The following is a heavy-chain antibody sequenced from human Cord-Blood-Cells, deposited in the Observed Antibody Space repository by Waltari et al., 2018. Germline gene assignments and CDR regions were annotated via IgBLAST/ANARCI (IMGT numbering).Heavy chain of an antibody. CDR1: GGTFSSYA. J-gene: IGHJ3*02. V-gene: IGHV1-69*06. Sequence: QVQLVQSGAEGRKPGSSVKVSCKASGGTFSSYAISWGPPAPGHGLEWMGGIIPIFGTANYAQKFQGRVTITADKSTSTAYMELSSLRSEDTAVYYCARDPQAPGIAAADDAFDIWGQGTMVTVSS. D-gene: IGHD6-13*01. CDR3: ARDPQAPGIAAADDAFDI. CDR2: IIPIFGTA.